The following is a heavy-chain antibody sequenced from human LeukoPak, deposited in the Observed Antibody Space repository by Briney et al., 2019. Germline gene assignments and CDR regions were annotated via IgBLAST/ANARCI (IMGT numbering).Heavy chain of an antibody. J-gene: IGHJ4*02. V-gene: IGHV4-4*02. CDR1: GGSISSSNW. D-gene: IGHD6-25*01. Sequence: PSETLSLTCAVSGGSISSSNWWSWVRQPPGKGLEWIGEIYHSGSTNYNPSLKSRVTISVDKSKNQFSLKLSSVTAADTAVYYCARCLYNSGWPFDFWGQGTLVTVSS. CDR3: ARCLYNSGWPFDF. CDR2: IYHSGST.